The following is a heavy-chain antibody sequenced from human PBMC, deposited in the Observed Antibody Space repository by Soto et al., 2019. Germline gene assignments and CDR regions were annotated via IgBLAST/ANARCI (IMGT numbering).Heavy chain of an antibody. CDR2: INSDGSNT. Sequence: PGGSLRLSCAASGFTFSSYWMHWVRQAPGKGLVWVSRINSDGSNTSYADSVKGRFTISRDNAKNTLYLQMNSLRAEDTAVYYCARVTDSSGYYYEGYWGQGTLVTVSS. CDR1: GFTFSSYW. J-gene: IGHJ4*02. D-gene: IGHD3-22*01. V-gene: IGHV3-74*01. CDR3: ARVTDSSGYYYEGY.